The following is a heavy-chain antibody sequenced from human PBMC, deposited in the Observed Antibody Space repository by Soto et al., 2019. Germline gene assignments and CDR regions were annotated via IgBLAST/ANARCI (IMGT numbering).Heavy chain of an antibody. CDR3: ARVKGSTSCPDY. J-gene: IGHJ4*02. D-gene: IGHD2-2*01. V-gene: IGHV3-21*01. Sequence: EVQLVESGGGLVKPGGSLRLSCAASGFTFSSYSMNWVRQAPGKGLEWVSSISSSSSYIYYADSVKGRFTISRDNAKNSLYLQMNSLRAEDTAVCYCARVKGSTSCPDYWGQGTLVTVSS. CDR1: GFTFSSYS. CDR2: ISSSSSYI.